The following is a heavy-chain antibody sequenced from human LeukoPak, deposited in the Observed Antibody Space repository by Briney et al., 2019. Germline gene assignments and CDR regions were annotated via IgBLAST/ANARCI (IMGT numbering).Heavy chain of an antibody. D-gene: IGHD3-3*01. CDR2: IYYSGST. CDR1: GGSISSYY. Sequence: PSETLSLTCSVSGGSISSYYWSWIRQSPGKGLEWIGYIYYSGSTNYNPSLKSRVTISIDTSKNQFSLKLSSVTAADTAVYYCARGLNYDFWSTNSYCFDYWGQGTLVTVSS. V-gene: IGHV4-59*01. J-gene: IGHJ4*02. CDR3: ARGLNYDFWSTNSYCFDY.